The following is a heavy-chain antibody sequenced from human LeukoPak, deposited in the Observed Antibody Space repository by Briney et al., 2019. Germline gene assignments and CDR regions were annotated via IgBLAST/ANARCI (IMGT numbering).Heavy chain of an antibody. CDR1: GGSISSYY. Sequence: PSETLSLTCTVSGGSISSYYWSWIRQPAGQGLEWIGRIYTSGSTNYNPSLKSRVTMSVDTSKSQFSLKLSSVTAADTVVYYCARGLGITFGGVIAATDAFDIWGQGTMVTVSS. CDR3: ARGLGITFGGVIAATDAFDI. CDR2: IYTSGST. V-gene: IGHV4-4*07. D-gene: IGHD3-16*02. J-gene: IGHJ3*02.